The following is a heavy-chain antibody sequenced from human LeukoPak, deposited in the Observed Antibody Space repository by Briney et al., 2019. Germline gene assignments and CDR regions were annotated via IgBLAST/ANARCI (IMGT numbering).Heavy chain of an antibody. CDR1: GFTFSSHA. CDR2: INHSGST. CDR3: ARPALMYSSGWYGFDY. Sequence: GSLRLSCAASGFTFSSHAVSWVRQPPGKGLEWIGEINHSGSTNYNPSLKSRVTISVDTSKNQFSLKLSSVTAADTAVYYCARPALMYSSGWYGFDYWGQGTLVTVSS. J-gene: IGHJ4*02. V-gene: IGHV4-34*01. D-gene: IGHD6-19*01.